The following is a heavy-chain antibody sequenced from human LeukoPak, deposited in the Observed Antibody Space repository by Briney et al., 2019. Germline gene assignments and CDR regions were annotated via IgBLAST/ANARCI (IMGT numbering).Heavy chain of an antibody. D-gene: IGHD6-19*01. J-gene: IGHJ4*02. CDR3: ARVSAIAVAGYKSFDY. V-gene: IGHV4-59*01. CDR1: GGSISSYY. CDR2: IYYSGST. Sequence: SETLSLTCTVSGGSISSYYWSWIRQPPGKGLEWIGYIYYSGSTNYNPSLKRRVTISVDTSKNKFSLKLSSVTAADTAVYYCARVSAIAVAGYKSFDYWGQGTLVTVSS.